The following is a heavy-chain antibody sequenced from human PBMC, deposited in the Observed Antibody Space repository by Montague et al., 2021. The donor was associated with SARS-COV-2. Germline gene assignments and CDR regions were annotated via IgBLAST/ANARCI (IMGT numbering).Heavy chain of an antibody. Sequence: TLSLTSTVSGGSISSSSYYWNWLRPPAGRVLEWIGRNYTSGSTNCNPSIKSRVTISVDTSKNQFSLKRRSVTAAATAVYYCARESLHLTGYYNDYFDYWGQGTLVTVSS. V-gene: IGHV4-61*02. J-gene: IGHJ4*02. CDR3: ARESLHLTGYYNDYFDY. CDR2: NYTSGST. CDR1: GGSISSSSYY. D-gene: IGHD3-9*01.